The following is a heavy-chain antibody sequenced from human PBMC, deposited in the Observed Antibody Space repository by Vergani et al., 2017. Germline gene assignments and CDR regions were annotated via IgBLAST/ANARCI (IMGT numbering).Heavy chain of an antibody. CDR2: IYYSGST. CDR1: GGSISSYY. D-gene: IGHD3-10*01. CDR3: ASLWFGESPDAFDI. Sequence: QVQLQESDPGLVKPSETLSLTCTVSGGSISSYYWSWIRQPPGKGLEWIGYIYYSGSTNYNPSLKSRVTISVDTSKNQFSLKLSSVTAADTAVYYCASLWFGESPDAFDIWGQGTMVTVSS. V-gene: IGHV4-59*08. J-gene: IGHJ3*02.